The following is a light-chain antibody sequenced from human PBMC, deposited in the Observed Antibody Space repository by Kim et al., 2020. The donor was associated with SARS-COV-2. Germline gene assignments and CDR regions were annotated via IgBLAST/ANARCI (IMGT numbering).Light chain of an antibody. CDR3: QAWDSRSYVV. J-gene: IGLJ2*01. V-gene: IGLV3-1*01. CDR1: KLGDKY. Sequence: SYELTQPPSVSVSPGQTASITFSGDKLGDKYAYWYQQKPGQSPVVVIYQDNKRPSGIPERSSGYNSGNTATLTISGTQAMDEADYYCQAWDSRSYVVFGWGTQLTVL. CDR2: QDN.